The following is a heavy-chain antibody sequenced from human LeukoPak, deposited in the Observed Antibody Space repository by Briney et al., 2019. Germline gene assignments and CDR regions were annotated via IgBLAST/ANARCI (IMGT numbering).Heavy chain of an antibody. V-gene: IGHV3-23*01. CDR3: AKDSYPYSGSYGVCFDY. Sequence: PGGSLRLSCAASGFTFSSYAMSWVRQAPGKGLEWVSAISGIGGSTYYADSVKGRFTISRDNSKNTLYLQMNSLRAEDTAVYYCAKDSYPYSGSYGVCFDYWGQGTLVTVSS. CDR1: GFTFSSYA. CDR2: ISGIGGST. J-gene: IGHJ4*02. D-gene: IGHD1-26*01.